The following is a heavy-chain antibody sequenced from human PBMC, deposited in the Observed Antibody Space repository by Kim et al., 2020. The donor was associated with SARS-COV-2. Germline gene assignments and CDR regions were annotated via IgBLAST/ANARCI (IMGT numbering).Heavy chain of an antibody. CDR2: INHSGST. Sequence: SETLSLTCAVYGGSFSGYYWSWIRQPPGKGLEWIGEINHSGSTNYNPSLKSRVTISVDTSKNQFSLKLSSVTAADTAVYYCARGGAAAAFLGDWYFDLWGRGPLVTVSS. CDR1: GGSFSGYY. CDR3: ARGGAAAAFLGDWYFDL. D-gene: IGHD6-13*01. V-gene: IGHV4-34*01. J-gene: IGHJ2*01.